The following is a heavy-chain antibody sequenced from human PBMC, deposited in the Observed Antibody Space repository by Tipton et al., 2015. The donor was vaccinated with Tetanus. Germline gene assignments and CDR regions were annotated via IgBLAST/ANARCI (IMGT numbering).Heavy chain of an antibody. V-gene: IGHV4-59*12. CDR2: IYYSGST. Sequence: TLSLTCTVSGGSISSYYWSWIRQPPGKGLEWIGYIYYSGSTNYNPSLKSRVTISVDTSKNQFSLKLSSVTAADTAVYYCARGRRKGYSSSFGLEGVGPQLNWFDPWGQGTLVTVSS. CDR1: GGSISSYY. D-gene: IGHD6-6*01. CDR3: ARGRRKGYSSSFGLEGVGPQLNWFDP. J-gene: IGHJ5*02.